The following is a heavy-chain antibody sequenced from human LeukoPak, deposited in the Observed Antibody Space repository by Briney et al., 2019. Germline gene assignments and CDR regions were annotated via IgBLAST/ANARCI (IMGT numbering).Heavy chain of an antibody. CDR3: ARGGGGSYYSLDY. CDR2: MNPNSGNT. V-gene: IGHV1-8*03. CDR1: GYTFTNHY. D-gene: IGHD1-26*01. Sequence: ASVKVSCKASGYTFTNHYMHWVRQATGQGLEWMGWMNPNSGNTGYAQRFQGRVTITRNTSISTAYMELSSLRSEDTAVYYCARGGGGSYYSLDYWGQGTLVTVSS. J-gene: IGHJ4*02.